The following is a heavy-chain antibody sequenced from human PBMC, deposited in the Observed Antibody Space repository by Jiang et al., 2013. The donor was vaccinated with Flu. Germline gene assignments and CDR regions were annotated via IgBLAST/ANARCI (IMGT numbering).Heavy chain of an antibody. Sequence: QLVESGGGLVQPGGSLRLSCAASGFIFSSSEMNWVRQAPGRGLEWLSYISSSGTTIYYADSVKGRFTISRDNAKNSLYLQMNSLRAEDTAVYYCARDHYGDYYFDFWGQGTLVTVSS. V-gene: IGHV3-48*03. CDR2: ISSSGTTI. CDR3: ARDHYGDYYFDF. D-gene: IGHD4-17*01. J-gene: IGHJ4*02. CDR1: GFIFSSSE.